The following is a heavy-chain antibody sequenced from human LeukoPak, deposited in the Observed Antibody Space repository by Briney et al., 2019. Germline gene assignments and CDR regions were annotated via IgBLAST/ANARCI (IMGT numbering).Heavy chain of an antibody. V-gene: IGHV4-34*01. J-gene: IGHJ4*02. CDR2: INHSGST. Sequence: SETLSLTCAVYGGSFSGYYWSWIRQPPGKGLEWIGEINHSGSTNYNPSLKSRVTISVDTSKNQFSLKLSSVTAADTAVYYCARVSPAGITFGGPTIYWGQGTLATVSS. D-gene: IGHD3-16*01. CDR3: ARVSPAGITFGGPTIY. CDR1: GGSFSGYY.